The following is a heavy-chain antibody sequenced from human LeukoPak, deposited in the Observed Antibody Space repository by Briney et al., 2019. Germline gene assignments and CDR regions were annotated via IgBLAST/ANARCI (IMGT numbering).Heavy chain of an antibody. CDR1: GFTFSSYA. J-gene: IGHJ4*02. CDR2: ISGSGGST. V-gene: IGHV3-23*01. D-gene: IGHD4-17*01. Sequence: PGGSLRLSCAASGFTFSSYAMNWVRQAPGKGLEWVSSISGSGGSTYYADSVKGRFTISRDSSKNTLYLQMNSLRAEDTALYYCAKGDYTFDFWGQGTLVTVSS. CDR3: AKGDYTFDF.